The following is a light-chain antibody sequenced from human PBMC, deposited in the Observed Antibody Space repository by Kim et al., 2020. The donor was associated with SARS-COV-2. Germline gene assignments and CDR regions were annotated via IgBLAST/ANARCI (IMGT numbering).Light chain of an antibody. CDR2: DVT. CDR1: SSDIGGYNY. V-gene: IGLV2-14*03. Sequence: QSVLTQPASVSGSPGQSITISCTGTSSDIGGYNYVSWYQQHPGKAPKLLIYDVTKWPSGVSNRFSGSKSGNTASLTISGLQAEDEADYYCSSYTSSKTWVFGGGTQVTVL. J-gene: IGLJ3*02. CDR3: SSYTSSKTWV.